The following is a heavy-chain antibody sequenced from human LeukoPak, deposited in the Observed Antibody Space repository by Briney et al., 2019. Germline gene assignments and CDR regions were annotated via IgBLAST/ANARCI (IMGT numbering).Heavy chain of an antibody. Sequence: GGSLRLSCAASGFTFSSYWMSWVRQAPGKGLEWVANIKQDGSEKYYVDSVKGRFTISRDNAKNSLYLQMNSLRAEDTAVYYCAREPDLGATTPNWFDPWGQGTLVTVSS. J-gene: IGHJ5*02. CDR1: GFTFSSYW. CDR2: IKQDGSEK. CDR3: AREPDLGATTPNWFDP. D-gene: IGHD1-26*01. V-gene: IGHV3-7*01.